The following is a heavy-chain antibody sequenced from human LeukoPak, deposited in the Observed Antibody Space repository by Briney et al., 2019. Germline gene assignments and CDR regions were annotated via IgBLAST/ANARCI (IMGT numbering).Heavy chain of an antibody. D-gene: IGHD2-21*02. CDR3: AKVAGFLSDSRSLDY. J-gene: IGHJ4*02. CDR1: GFTFSSNG. CDR2: VSFDGSNK. Sequence: GGSLRLSCAASGFTFSSNGMHWVRQAPGKGLEWVAVVSFDGSNKYFEDSVKGRFSISRDNSRNTLYLQMNSLRAEDTAVYYCAKVAGFLSDSRSLDYWGQGTLVTVSS. V-gene: IGHV3-33*06.